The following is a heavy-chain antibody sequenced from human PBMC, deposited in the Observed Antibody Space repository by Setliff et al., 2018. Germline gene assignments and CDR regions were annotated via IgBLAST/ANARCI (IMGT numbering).Heavy chain of an antibody. J-gene: IGHJ5*02. CDR3: AREQGGCSGGSCYFWFDP. CDR2: NNPNSCGT. CDR1: GYTFTGYY. D-gene: IGHD2-15*01. Sequence: ASVKVSCKASGYTFTGYYMHWVRQAPGQELEWLGWNNPNSCGTNYAQKFQGRVTMTRGTSISIAYMELSRLRSDDTAVYYCAREQGGCSGGSCYFWFDPWGQGTLVTVSS. V-gene: IGHV1-2*02.